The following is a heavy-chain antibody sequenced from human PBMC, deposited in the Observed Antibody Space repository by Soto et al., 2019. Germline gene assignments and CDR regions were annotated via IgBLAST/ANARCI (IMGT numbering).Heavy chain of an antibody. V-gene: IGHV3-23*01. D-gene: IGHD3-22*01. CDR2: ISDRGGST. J-gene: IGHJ5*02. Sequence: EVQVLESGGGLVQPGGSLRLSCAASGFTLSNFAMSWVRQAPGKGLEWVAVISDRGGSTDYAASVKGRFTISRDNSNNTVYLQMNNRRAEDTAVYYCARDGYYYASSGYYRLDQWGQGTLVTVSS. CDR1: GFTLSNFA. CDR3: ARDGYYYASSGYYRLDQ.